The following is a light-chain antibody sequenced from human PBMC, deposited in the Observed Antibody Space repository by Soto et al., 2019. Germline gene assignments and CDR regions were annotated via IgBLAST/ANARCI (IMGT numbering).Light chain of an antibody. Sequence: IVLTQSPGTLSLSPGERTTLSCRASQSISRYLAWYQQKPGQGPRLLIYGASSRATGTPDRFSGSGSGTDFTLTISRLEPEDFAVYYCQYYGSSHSNTFGQGTKGDIK. CDR2: GAS. V-gene: IGKV3-20*01. CDR1: QSISRY. J-gene: IGKJ1*01. CDR3: QYYGSSHSNT.